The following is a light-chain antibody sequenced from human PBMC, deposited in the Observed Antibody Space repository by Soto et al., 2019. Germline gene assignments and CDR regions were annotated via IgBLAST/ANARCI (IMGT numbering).Light chain of an antibody. CDR1: SSDIGAGYD. J-gene: IGLJ1*01. Sequence: QSVLTQPPSVSEAPGQRVTISCTGSSSDIGAGYDVHWYQQLPGTAPKLLIYGNINRPSGVPDRFSGSKSGTSASLAITGLQAEDEADYYCQSHDSSLSGYVFGTGTQLTVL. CDR3: QSHDSSLSGYV. V-gene: IGLV1-40*01. CDR2: GNI.